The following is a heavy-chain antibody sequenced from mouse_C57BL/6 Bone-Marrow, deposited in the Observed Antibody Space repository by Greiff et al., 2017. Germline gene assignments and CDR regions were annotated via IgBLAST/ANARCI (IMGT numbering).Heavy chain of an antibody. V-gene: IGHV1-26*01. J-gene: IGHJ4*01. CDR3: AREGFIYYYGMDY. CDR2: INPNNGGT. Sequence: EVQLQQSGPELVQPGASVKISCKASGYTFTDYYMNWVKQSHGKSLEWIGDINPNNGGTSYNQKFKGKATLTVDKSSSTAYMELRSLTSEDSAVYYCAREGFIYYYGMDYWGQGTSVTVSS. D-gene: IGHD1-2*01. CDR1: GYTFTDYY.